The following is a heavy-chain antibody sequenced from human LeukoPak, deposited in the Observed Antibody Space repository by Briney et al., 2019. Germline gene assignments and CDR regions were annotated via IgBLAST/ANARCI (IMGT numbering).Heavy chain of an antibody. Sequence: PSETLSLTCAVSGYSISSGYYWGWIRQPPGKGLEWIGNIFHSGSTYYNPSLKSRVTISVDTSKNQFSLKLSSVTAADTAVYYCALSTGYGGAFDIWGQGTMVTVSS. D-gene: IGHD1-1*01. CDR1: GYSISSGYY. CDR2: IFHSGST. J-gene: IGHJ3*02. V-gene: IGHV4-38-2*01. CDR3: ALSTGYGGAFDI.